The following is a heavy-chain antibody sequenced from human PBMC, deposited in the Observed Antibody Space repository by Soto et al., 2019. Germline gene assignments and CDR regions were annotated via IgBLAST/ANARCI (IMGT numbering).Heavy chain of an antibody. CDR3: ARGAVVREPIRYLEEYYYMDV. Sequence: ASVKVSCKASGYTFTSYDINWVRQATGQGLEWMGWMNPNSGNTGYAQKFQGRVTMTRNTSISTAYMELSSLRSEDTAVYYCARGAVVREPIRYLEEYYYMDVWGKGTTVTVSS. CDR1: GYTFTSYD. CDR2: MNPNSGNT. J-gene: IGHJ6*03. D-gene: IGHD3-3*01. V-gene: IGHV1-8*01.